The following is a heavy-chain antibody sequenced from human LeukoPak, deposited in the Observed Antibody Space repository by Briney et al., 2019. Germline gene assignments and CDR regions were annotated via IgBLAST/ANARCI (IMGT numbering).Heavy chain of an antibody. CDR3: AKDRGLWFGELLPLGPFDY. J-gene: IGHJ4*02. D-gene: IGHD3-10*01. Sequence: PGRSLRLSCAASGFTFSSYGMHWVRQAPGKGLEWVAVISYDGSNKYYADSMKGRFTISRDNSKNTLYLQMNSLRAEDTAVYYCAKDRGLWFGELLPLGPFDYWGQGTLVTVSS. CDR2: ISYDGSNK. CDR1: GFTFSSYG. V-gene: IGHV3-30*18.